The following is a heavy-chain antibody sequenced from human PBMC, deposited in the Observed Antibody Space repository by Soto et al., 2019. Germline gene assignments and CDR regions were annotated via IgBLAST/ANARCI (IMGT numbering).Heavy chain of an antibody. V-gene: IGHV3-33*01. D-gene: IGHD2-8*01. CDR3: ARAEGDIVHLDV. CDR2: IWYDGSNK. Sequence: PGGSLRLSCAASGFTFSSYGMHWVRQAPGKGLEWVAVIWYDGSNKYYADSVKGRFTISRDNSKNTLYLQMNSLRAEDTAVYYCARAEGDIVHLDVWGQGTTVTVSS. J-gene: IGHJ6*02. CDR1: GFTFSSYG.